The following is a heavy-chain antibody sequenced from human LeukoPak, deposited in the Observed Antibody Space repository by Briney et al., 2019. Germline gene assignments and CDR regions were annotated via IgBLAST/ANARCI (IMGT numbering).Heavy chain of an antibody. D-gene: IGHD3-22*01. CDR2: IYYSGST. CDR3: ARLRLRYDSNGYSTSYEAVDI. Sequence: SETLSLTCAVYGGSFSGYYWSWIRQPPGKGLEWIGYIYYSGSTYYNPSLKSRVTMSVDTSINQFSLKLSSVTAADTAVYYCARLRLRYDSNGYSTSYEAVDIWGQGTVVTVSS. J-gene: IGHJ3*02. V-gene: IGHV4-59*08. CDR1: GGSFSGYY.